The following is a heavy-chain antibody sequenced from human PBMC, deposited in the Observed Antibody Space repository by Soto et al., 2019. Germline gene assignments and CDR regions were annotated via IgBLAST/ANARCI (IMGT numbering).Heavy chain of an antibody. Sequence: ASVKVSCKVSGYTLTELSMHWVRQAPGKGLEWMGGFDPEDGETIYAQKFQGRVTMTEDTSTDTAYMELSSLRSEDTAVYYCATRGARGSSSWYSHYYYYYGMDVWGQGTTVTVSS. CDR1: GYTLTELS. D-gene: IGHD6-13*01. V-gene: IGHV1-24*01. CDR3: ATRGARGSSSWYSHYYYYYGMDV. CDR2: FDPEDGET. J-gene: IGHJ6*02.